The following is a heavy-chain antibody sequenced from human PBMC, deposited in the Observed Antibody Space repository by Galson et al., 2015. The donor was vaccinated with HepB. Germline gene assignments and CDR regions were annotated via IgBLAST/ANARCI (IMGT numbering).Heavy chain of an antibody. CDR1: GITFTSYA. CDR3: AQDAGTQHLYFDL. D-gene: IGHD1-26*01. Sequence: PLRLSCAASGITFTSYAMSWVRQAPGKGLEWVATISGGGGNTYYADSVKGRFAISRDNTKNTLHLQMNSLGAEDTAVYYCAQDAGTQHLYFDLWGRGTLVTVSS. CDR2: ISGGGGNT. V-gene: IGHV3-23*01. J-gene: IGHJ2*01.